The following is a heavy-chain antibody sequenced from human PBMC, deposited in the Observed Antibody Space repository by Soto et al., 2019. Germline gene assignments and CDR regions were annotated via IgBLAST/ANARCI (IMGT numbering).Heavy chain of an antibody. CDR1: GFTFSSYV. CDR2: ISYDGSNK. Sequence: GGSLRLSCAASGFTFSSYVMHWVRQSPGKGLEWVAVISYDGSNKYYADSVKGRFTISRDNSKNTLYLQMNSLRAEDTAVYYCARQPHYYYYGMDVWGQGTTVTVSS. V-gene: IGHV3-30*03. J-gene: IGHJ6*02. CDR3: ARQPHYYYYGMDV.